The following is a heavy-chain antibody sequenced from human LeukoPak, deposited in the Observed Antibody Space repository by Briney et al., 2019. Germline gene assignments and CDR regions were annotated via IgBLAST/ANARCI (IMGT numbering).Heavy chain of an antibody. J-gene: IGHJ4*02. CDR1: GGTFSSYA. V-gene: IGHV1-69*05. D-gene: IGHD6-13*01. CDR2: IIPIFGTA. CDR3: ARGGGKLDFDY. Sequence: SVKVSCKASGGTFSSYAISWVRQAPGQRLEWMGGIIPIFGTANYAQKFQGRVTITTDESTSTAYMELRSLRSDDTAVYYCARGGGKLDFDYWGQGTLVTVSS.